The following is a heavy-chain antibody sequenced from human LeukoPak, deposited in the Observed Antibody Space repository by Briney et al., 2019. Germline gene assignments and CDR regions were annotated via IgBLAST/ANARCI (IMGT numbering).Heavy chain of an antibody. CDR1: GFTFSSYG. V-gene: IGHV3-23*01. Sequence: GGSLRLSCAASGFTFSSYGMHWVRQAPGKGLEWVSCIRGNSGMRFYSDSVRGRFTISRDNSKNTVYLQMDSLRVDDTAVYFCAKDQEDRGYPSSFDFWGQGTLVTVSS. CDR2: IRGNSGMR. J-gene: IGHJ4*02. CDR3: AKDQEDRGYPSSFDF. D-gene: IGHD2-15*01.